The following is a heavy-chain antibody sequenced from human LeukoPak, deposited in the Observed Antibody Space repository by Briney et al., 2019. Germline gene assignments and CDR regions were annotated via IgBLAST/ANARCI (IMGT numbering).Heavy chain of an antibody. V-gene: IGHV4-38-2*02. CDR3: ARKRIQLWPPDY. CDR1: GYSISSGYY. CDR2: IYHSGST. Sequence: SETLSLTCTVSGYSISSGYYWGWIRQPPGKGLEWIGSIYHSGSTYYNPSLKSRVTISVDTSKNQFSLKLSSVTAADTAVYYCARKRIQLWPPDYWGQGTLVTVSS. J-gene: IGHJ4*02. D-gene: IGHD5-18*01.